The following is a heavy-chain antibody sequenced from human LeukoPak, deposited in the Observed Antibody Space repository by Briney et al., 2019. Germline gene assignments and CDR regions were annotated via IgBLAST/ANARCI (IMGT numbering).Heavy chain of an antibody. J-gene: IGHJ4*02. CDR2: INNNGGST. CDR1: GFTFSSYS. V-gene: IGHV3-64*01. D-gene: IGHD6-13*01. Sequence: PGGSLRLSCAASGFTFSSYSMNWVRQAPGKGLEWVSAINNNGGSTYYANSVKGRFTVSRDNVKNTLYLQMGSLRAEDMAIYYCARVSVAGTFDYWGQGTLVTVSS. CDR3: ARVSVAGTFDY.